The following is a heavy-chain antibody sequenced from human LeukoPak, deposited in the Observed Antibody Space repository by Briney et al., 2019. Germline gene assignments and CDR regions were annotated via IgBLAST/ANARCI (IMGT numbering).Heavy chain of an antibody. V-gene: IGHV3-33*01. Sequence: GTSLRLSCAASGFTLSYFDMHWVRQAPGKGLEWVATICYDGSNKSYADSVKGRFTISRDNSKKTLHLQMNSLRTEDTAVYYCARGLSYGSGTSPANWFDPWGQGTLVTVSS. D-gene: IGHD3-10*01. J-gene: IGHJ5*02. CDR1: GFTLSYFD. CDR2: ICYDGSNK. CDR3: ARGLSYGSGTSPANWFDP.